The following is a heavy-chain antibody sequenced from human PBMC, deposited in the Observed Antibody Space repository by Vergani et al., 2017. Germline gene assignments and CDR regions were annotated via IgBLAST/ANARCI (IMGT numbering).Heavy chain of an antibody. CDR2: IYWNDDK. CDR1: GFSLSTSGVG. Sequence: QITLKESGPTLVKPTQTLTLTCTFSGFSLSTSGVGVGWIRQPPGKALEWLALIYWNDDKRYSPSLKSRLTITKDTSKNQVVLTMTNMDPVDTATYYCAHRRGVVVAATSYYYYYMDVWGKGTTVTVSS. V-gene: IGHV2-5*01. D-gene: IGHD2-15*01. CDR3: AHRRGVVVAATSYYYYYMDV. J-gene: IGHJ6*03.